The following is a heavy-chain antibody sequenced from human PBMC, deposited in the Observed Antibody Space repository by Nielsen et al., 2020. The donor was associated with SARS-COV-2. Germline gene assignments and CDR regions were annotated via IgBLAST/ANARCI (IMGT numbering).Heavy chain of an antibody. J-gene: IGHJ6*03. CDR2: INHSGST. D-gene: IGHD2-15*01. CDR1: GGSFSGYY. V-gene: IGHV4-34*01. CDR3: ARLLYCSGGSCYDFGYYYYYMDV. Sequence: SETLSLTCAVYGGSFSGYYWSWIRQPPGKGLEWIGEINHSGSTNYNPSLKSRVTISVDTSKNQFSLKLSSVTAADTAVYYCARLLYCSGGSCYDFGYYYYYMDVWGKGTTVTVSS.